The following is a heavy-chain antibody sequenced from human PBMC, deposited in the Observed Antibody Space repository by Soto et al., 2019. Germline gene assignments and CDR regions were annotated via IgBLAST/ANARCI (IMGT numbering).Heavy chain of an antibody. D-gene: IGHD2-15*01. CDR2: ISYDGSNK. Sequence: QVQLVESGGGVVQPGRSLRLSCAASGFTFSSYAMHWVRQAPGKGLEWVAVISYDGSNKYYADSVKGRFTISRDNSKNPLYLLMNSLRADDTAVYYCARDRVVVVVAATRSYFDYWGQGTLVTVSS. CDR1: GFTFSSYA. J-gene: IGHJ4*02. CDR3: ARDRVVVVVAATRSYFDY. V-gene: IGHV3-30-3*01.